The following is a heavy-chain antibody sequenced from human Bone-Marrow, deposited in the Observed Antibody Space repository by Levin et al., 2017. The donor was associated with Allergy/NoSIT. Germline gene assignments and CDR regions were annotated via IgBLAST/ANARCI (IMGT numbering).Heavy chain of an antibody. CDR2: ISYDGSNK. J-gene: IGHJ5*02. D-gene: IGHD6-25*01. V-gene: IGHV3-30*04. CDR3: ARDKGGGFDP. CDR1: GFTFSSYA. Sequence: GESLKISCAASGFTFSSYAMHWVRQAPGKGLEWVAVISYDGSNKYYADSVKGRFTISRDNSKNTLYLQMNSLRAEDTAVYYCARDKGGGFDPWGQGTLVTVSS.